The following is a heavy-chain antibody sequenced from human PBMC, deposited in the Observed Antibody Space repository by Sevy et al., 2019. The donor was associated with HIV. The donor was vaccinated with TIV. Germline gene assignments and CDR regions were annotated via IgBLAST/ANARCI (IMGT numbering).Heavy chain of an antibody. J-gene: IGHJ4*02. Sequence: GGSLRLSCAASGFTFNTHAMHWVRQAPGKGLEWVAVISYDGSIKYYADSVKGRLTISRDNSKNTLSLQMNSLRVEDTAVYYGAREGGYTRAWQPGNHWGQGTLVTVSS. CDR3: AREGGYTRAWQPGNH. V-gene: IGHV3-30*04. D-gene: IGHD5-18*01. CDR1: GFTFNTHA. CDR2: ISYDGSIK.